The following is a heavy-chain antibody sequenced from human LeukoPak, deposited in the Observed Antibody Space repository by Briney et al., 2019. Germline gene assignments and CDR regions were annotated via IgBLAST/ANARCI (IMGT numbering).Heavy chain of an antibody. V-gene: IGHV1-69*13. CDR3: ARDIGGYDYY. D-gene: IGHD5-12*01. CDR2: IIPIFGTA. Sequence: SVKASCKASGGTFSSYAISWVRQAPGQGLEWVGGIIPIFGTANYAQKFQGRVTITADESTSTAYMELSSLRSEDTAVYYCARDIGGYDYYWGQGTLVTVSS. J-gene: IGHJ4*02. CDR1: GGTFSSYA.